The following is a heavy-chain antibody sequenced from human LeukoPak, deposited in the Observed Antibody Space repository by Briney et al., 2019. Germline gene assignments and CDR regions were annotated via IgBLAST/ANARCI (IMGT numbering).Heavy chain of an antibody. CDR3: ARHSHYYDSSGMGYYYYYYMDV. Sequence: SETLSLTCTVSGGSISSSSYYWGWIRQPPGKGLEWIGSIYYSGSTYYNPSLKSRVTISVDTSKNQFSLKLSSVTAADTAVYYCARHSHYYDSSGMGYYYYYYMDVWDKGTTVTISS. J-gene: IGHJ6*03. CDR1: GGSISSSSYY. V-gene: IGHV4-39*01. CDR2: IYYSGST. D-gene: IGHD3-22*01.